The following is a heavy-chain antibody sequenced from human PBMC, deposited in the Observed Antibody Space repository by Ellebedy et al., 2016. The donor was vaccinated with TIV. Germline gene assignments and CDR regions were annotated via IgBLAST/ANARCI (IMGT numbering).Heavy chain of an antibody. D-gene: IGHD3-3*01. Sequence: GGSLRLSCAASGFTLKYSAMTWVRQAPGKGPEWVSTISGSGDTTYYADSVKGRFTISRDNSRNTLYLQLNSLRAEDTAIYYCAKGSFGLRVLDVYWGQGTLVTVSS. V-gene: IGHV3-23*01. CDR1: GFTLKYSA. CDR2: ISGSGDTT. CDR3: AKGSFGLRVLDVY. J-gene: IGHJ4*02.